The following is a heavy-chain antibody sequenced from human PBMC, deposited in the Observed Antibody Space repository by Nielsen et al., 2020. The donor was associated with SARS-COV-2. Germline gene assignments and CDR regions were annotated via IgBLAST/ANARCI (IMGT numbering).Heavy chain of an antibody. CDR1: GYTFTGYY. V-gene: IGHV1-2*06. J-gene: IGHJ4*02. D-gene: IGHD6-19*01. CDR3: ARSGTRSGWLKIDY. Sequence: ASVKVSCKASGYTFTGYYMHWVRQAPGQGLEWMGRINPNSGGTNYAQKFQGRVTMTRDTSISTAYMELSRLRSDDTAVYYCARSGTRSGWLKIDYWGQGTLVTVSS. CDR2: INPNSGGT.